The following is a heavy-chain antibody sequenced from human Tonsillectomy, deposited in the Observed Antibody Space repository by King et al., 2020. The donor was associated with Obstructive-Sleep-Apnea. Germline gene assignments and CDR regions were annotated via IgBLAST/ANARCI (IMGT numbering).Heavy chain of an antibody. J-gene: IGHJ4*02. CDR1: GFTFSSYS. CDR3: ARDPDYGGNSMNY. Sequence: VQLVESGGGLVKPGGSLRLSCAASGFTFSSYSMNWVRQAPGKGLEWVSSISGSGSYIYYADSVKGRFTISRDKAKNSLYLQMNSLRAEDTAVFYCARDPDYGGNSMNYWGQGTLVTVSS. CDR2: ISGSGSYI. V-gene: IGHV3-21*01. D-gene: IGHD4-23*01.